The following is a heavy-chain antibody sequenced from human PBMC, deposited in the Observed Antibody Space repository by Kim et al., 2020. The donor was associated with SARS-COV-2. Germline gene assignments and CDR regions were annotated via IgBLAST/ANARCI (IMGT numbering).Heavy chain of an antibody. J-gene: IGHJ3*01. CDR1: GFTFSSYE. CDR3: AREVITNPDGLDV. D-gene: IGHD2-21*01. Sequence: GGSLRLSCAASGFTFSSYEMNWVRQAPGKGLEWVSYINHRDTTMIYYADSVKGRFTMSRDNAKQSLYLHMNSLRAEDTAIYYCAREVITNPDGLDVWGRGTMVSVSS. CDR2: INHRDTTMI. V-gene: IGHV3-48*03.